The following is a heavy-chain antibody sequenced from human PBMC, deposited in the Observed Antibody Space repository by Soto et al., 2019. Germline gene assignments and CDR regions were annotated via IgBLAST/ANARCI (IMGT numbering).Heavy chain of an antibody. Sequence: LETMSVSCGVDDGYCDCYCWSCLRQPPGKGLEWIGDINDRGSTNYNPSLKSRVTISLDTSKNQFSLKLTSVTAADTAVYYCARDITLATGDVFDVWGQGTTVTVSS. J-gene: IGHJ3*01. CDR3: ARDITLATGDVFDV. CDR1: DGYCDCYC. V-gene: IGHV4-34*01. D-gene: IGHD3-10*01. CDR2: INDRGST.